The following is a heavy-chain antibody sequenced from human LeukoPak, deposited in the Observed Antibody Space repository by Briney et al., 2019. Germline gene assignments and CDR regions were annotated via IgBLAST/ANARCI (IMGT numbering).Heavy chain of an antibody. Sequence: PGGSLRLSCAASGFTFSSYAMSWVRQAPGKGLEWVSAISGSGGSTYYADSVKGRFTISRDNSKNTLYLQMNSLRAEDTTVYYCAKDWDSSGWYFYYWGQGTLVTVSS. CDR1: GFTFSSYA. CDR2: ISGSGGST. D-gene: IGHD6-19*01. J-gene: IGHJ4*02. CDR3: AKDWDSSGWYFYY. V-gene: IGHV3-23*01.